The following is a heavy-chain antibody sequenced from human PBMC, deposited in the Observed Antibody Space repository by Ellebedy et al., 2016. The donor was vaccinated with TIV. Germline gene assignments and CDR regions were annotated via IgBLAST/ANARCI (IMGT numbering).Heavy chain of an antibody. D-gene: IGHD3-10*01. Sequence: GESLKISXATSGFPLSSYSMNWVRQAPGKGPEWVSYISSRSSTKYYADSVKGRFIISRDNAKNSLYLQMNSLRADDTAVYYCAREGFDFASGSGFRDNWGQGTLVTVSS. V-gene: IGHV3-48*01. CDR3: AREGFDFASGSGFRDN. CDR2: ISSRSSTK. CDR1: GFPLSSYS. J-gene: IGHJ4*02.